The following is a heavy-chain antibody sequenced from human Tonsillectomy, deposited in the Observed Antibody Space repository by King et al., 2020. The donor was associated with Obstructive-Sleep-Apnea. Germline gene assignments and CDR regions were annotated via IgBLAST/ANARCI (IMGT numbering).Heavy chain of an antibody. J-gene: IGHJ6*02. CDR2: IYYSGST. CDR1: GGSISSYY. CDR3: ARDAGGYSGYDPSYYYYGMDV. V-gene: IGHV4-59*01. D-gene: IGHD5-12*01. Sequence: QLQESGPGLVKPSETLSLTCTVSGGSISSYYWSWIRQPPGKGLEWIGYIYYSGSTNYNPSLKSRVTISVDTSKNQFSLKLSSVTAADTAGYYCARDAGGYSGYDPSYYYYGMDVWGQGTTVTVSS.